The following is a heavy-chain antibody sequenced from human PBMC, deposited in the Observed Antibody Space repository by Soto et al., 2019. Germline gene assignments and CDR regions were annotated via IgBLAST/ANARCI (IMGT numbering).Heavy chain of an antibody. V-gene: IGHV4-30-4*01. CDR1: GGSISSGDYY. CDR3: ATLPNWKGGDWFDP. D-gene: IGHD1-1*01. J-gene: IGHJ5*02. Sequence: SETLSLTCTVSGGSISSGDYYWSWIRQPPGKGLEWIGYIYYSGSTYYNPSLKSRVTISVDTSKKQFSLKLSSVTAADTAVYYCATLPNWKGGDWFDPWGQGTLVTVSS. CDR2: IYYSGST.